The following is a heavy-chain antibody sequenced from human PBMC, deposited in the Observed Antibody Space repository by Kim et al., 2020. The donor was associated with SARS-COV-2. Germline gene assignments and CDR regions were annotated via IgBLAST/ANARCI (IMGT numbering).Heavy chain of an antibody. CDR1: GFTFGDYA. CDR3: TRDLRITMVRGVIRLGWFDP. D-gene: IGHD3-10*01. V-gene: IGHV3-49*03. Sequence: GGSLRLSCTASGFTFGDYAMSWFRQAPGKGLEWVGFISSKAYGGTTEYAASVKGRFTISRDDSKSIAYLQMNSLKTEDTAVYYCTRDLRITMVRGVIRLGWFDPWGQGALVTVSS. J-gene: IGHJ5*02. CDR2: ISSKAYGGTT.